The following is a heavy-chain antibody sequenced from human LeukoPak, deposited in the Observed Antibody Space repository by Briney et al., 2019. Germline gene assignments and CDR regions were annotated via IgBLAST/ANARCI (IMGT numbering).Heavy chain of an antibody. CDR1: GFTFSSYW. D-gene: IGHD5-18*01. CDR3: ARDRWGYSYGGD. V-gene: IGHV3-7*01. CDR2: IKEDGRQK. Sequence: GGSLSLSCAASGFTFSSYWMSWVRQAAGKGLEWVSNIKEDGRQKYYVGSVKGRFTISRDNAKNSLYLQMNSLRAEDTALYYCARDRWGYSYGGDWGQGTLVTVSS. J-gene: IGHJ4*02.